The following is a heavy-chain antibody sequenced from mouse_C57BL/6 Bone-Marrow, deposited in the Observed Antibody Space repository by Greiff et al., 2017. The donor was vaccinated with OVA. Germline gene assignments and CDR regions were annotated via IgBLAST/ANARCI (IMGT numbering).Heavy chain of an antibody. J-gene: IGHJ4*01. D-gene: IGHD1-1*01. CDR1: GFSLTSYG. Sequence: SGFSLTSYGVHWVRQPPGKGLEWLVVIWSDGSTTYNSALKSRLSISKDNSKSQVFLKMNSLQTDDTAMYYCARHGIYWDAMDYWGQGTSVTVSS. CDR2: IWSDGST. V-gene: IGHV2-6-1*01. CDR3: ARHGIYWDAMDY.